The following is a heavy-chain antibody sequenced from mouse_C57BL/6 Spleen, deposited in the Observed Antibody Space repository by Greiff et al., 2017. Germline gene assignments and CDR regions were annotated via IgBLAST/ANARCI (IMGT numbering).Heavy chain of an antibody. CDR1: GYTFTSYW. J-gene: IGHJ4*01. CDR2: IDPSDSYT. Sequence: QVQLQQPGAELVMPGASVKLSCKASGYTFTSYWMHWVKQRPGKGLEWIGEIDPSDSYTTYNQKFKGKSTLTVDKSSSTAYMQLSSLTSEDSAVYYCSRTYEDAMDYWGQGTSVTVSS. V-gene: IGHV1-69*01. CDR3: SRTYEDAMDY. D-gene: IGHD2-3*01.